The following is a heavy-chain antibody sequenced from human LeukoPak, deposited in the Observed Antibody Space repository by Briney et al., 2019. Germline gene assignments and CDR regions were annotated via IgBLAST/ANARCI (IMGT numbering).Heavy chain of an antibody. D-gene: IGHD3-10*01. Sequence: PGGSLRLSCAASGFTFSSYSMHWVRQAPGKGLEWVAFIRYDGSNKYYADSVKGRFTISRDNSKNTLYLQMNSLRAEDTAVYYCAKVGDGSGSYSDYWGQGTLVTVSS. J-gene: IGHJ4*02. CDR3: AKVGDGSGSYSDY. CDR2: IRYDGSNK. V-gene: IGHV3-30*02. CDR1: GFTFSSYS.